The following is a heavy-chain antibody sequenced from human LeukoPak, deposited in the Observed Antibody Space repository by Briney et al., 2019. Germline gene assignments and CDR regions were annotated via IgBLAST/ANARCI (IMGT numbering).Heavy chain of an antibody. CDR1: GFTFSSYW. CDR2: IYSGGST. D-gene: IGHD6-13*01. J-gene: IGHJ6*02. V-gene: IGHV3-66*01. Sequence: PGGSLRLSCAASGFTFSSYWMSWVRQAPGKGLEWVSVIYSGGSTYYADSVKGRFTISRDNSKNTLYLQMNSLRAEDTAVYYCATDNYSSSWYGYYYCGMDVWGQGTTVTVSS. CDR3: ATDNYSSSWYGYYYCGMDV.